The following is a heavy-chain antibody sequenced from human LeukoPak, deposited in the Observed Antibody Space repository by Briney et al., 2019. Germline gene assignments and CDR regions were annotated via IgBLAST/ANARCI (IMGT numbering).Heavy chain of an antibody. Sequence: ASVKVSCKASGYTFTSYGISWVRQAPGQGLEWMGWISAYNGNTNYAQKLRGRVTMTTDTSTSTAYMELRSLRSDDTAVYYCARELFPDRAFDIWGQGTMVTVSS. CDR2: ISAYNGNT. V-gene: IGHV1-18*01. CDR1: GYTFTSYG. CDR3: ARELFPDRAFDI. D-gene: IGHD3-10*02. J-gene: IGHJ3*02.